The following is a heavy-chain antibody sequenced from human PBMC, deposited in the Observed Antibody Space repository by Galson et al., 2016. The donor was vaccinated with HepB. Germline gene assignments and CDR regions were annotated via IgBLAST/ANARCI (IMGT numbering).Heavy chain of an antibody. Sequence: SVKVSCKASGGTSRSYAITWVRQAPGQGLEWLGGIIPIFRTANYAQKFRDRVTITADESTSTAYMELSSLRSEDTAVYYCATHCSDGTCYPPGYYYAMDVWAQGTTVTVSS. J-gene: IGHJ6*02. D-gene: IGHD2-15*01. CDR1: GGTSRSYA. CDR2: IIPIFRTA. V-gene: IGHV1-69*13. CDR3: ATHCSDGTCYPPGYYYAMDV.